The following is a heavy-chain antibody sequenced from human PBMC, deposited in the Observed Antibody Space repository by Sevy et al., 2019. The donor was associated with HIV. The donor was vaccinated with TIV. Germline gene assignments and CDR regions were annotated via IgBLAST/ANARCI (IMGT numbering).Heavy chain of an antibody. CDR3: AKDLAIYCSSTSCYGADWFDP. J-gene: IGHJ5*02. CDR2: ISGSGGST. V-gene: IGHV3-23*01. Sequence: GGSLRLSCAASGFTFSSYAMSWVRQAPGKGLEWVSAISGSGGSTYYADSVKGRFTISRDNSKNTLYLQMNSLRAEDTAVYYCAKDLAIYCSSTSCYGADWFDPWGQGTLVTVSS. CDR1: GFTFSSYA. D-gene: IGHD2-2*01.